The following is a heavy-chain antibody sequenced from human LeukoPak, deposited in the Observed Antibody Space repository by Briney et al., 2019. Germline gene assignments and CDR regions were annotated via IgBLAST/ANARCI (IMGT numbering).Heavy chain of an antibody. J-gene: IGHJ5*02. D-gene: IGHD4-17*01. Sequence: GGSLRLSCAASGLTGSHNYVSWVRQAPGKGLEWVSAIHTSGDTCYADSVEGRFTISRDTSKNILYLQINSLRVEDTAVYYCIVFGDSNHWGQGTLVTVSS. CDR2: IHTSGDT. V-gene: IGHV3-53*01. CDR3: IVFGDSNH. CDR1: GLTGSHNY.